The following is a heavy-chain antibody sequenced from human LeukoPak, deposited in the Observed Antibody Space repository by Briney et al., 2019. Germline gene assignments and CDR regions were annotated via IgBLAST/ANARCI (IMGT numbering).Heavy chain of an antibody. J-gene: IGHJ4*02. CDR3: ARGIDSIFPGY. V-gene: IGHV3-53*01. Sequence: GGSLRLSCAASGFIVSDIDLSWVRQAPGKGLEWVSVIYSGGRTDYADSVKGRFTISRDNSKNTLYLQMNSLRADDTAVYYCARGIDSIFPGYWGQGTLVTVSS. CDR1: GFIVSDID. D-gene: IGHD3-9*01. CDR2: IYSGGRT.